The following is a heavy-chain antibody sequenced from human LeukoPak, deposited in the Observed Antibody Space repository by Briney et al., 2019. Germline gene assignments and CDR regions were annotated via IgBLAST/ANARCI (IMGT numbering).Heavy chain of an antibody. CDR1: RFTFSSYA. D-gene: IGHD6-19*01. V-gene: IGHV3-9*01. Sequence: GGSLRLSCAASRFTFSSYAMHWVRQAPGKGLEWVSGINWNSGSIGYADSVKGRFTISRDNAKNSLYLQMNSLRAEDTALYYCAKVAATGGWDYYMDVWGKGTTVTISS. J-gene: IGHJ6*03. CDR2: INWNSGSI. CDR3: AKVAATGGWDYYMDV.